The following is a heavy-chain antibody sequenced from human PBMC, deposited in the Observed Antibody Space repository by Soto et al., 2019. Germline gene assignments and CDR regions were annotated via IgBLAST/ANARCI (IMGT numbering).Heavy chain of an antibody. J-gene: IGHJ4*02. V-gene: IGHV3-33*01. D-gene: IGHD3-22*01. CDR3: AREGHDSSGYYYGGLDY. CDR1: GFTFSRYG. Sequence: GGSLRLSCAASGFTFSRYGMHWVRQAPGKGLEWVAVIWTDGSYEYYADSVMGRFTISRDNSKNTLYLQMNSLRAEDTAVYYCAREGHDSSGYYYGGLDYWGPGTLVTVSS. CDR2: IWTDGSYE.